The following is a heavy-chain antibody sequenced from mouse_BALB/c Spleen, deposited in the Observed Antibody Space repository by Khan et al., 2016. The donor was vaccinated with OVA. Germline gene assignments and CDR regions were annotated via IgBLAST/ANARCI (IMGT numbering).Heavy chain of an antibody. CDR1: GFSLTNYG. CDR2: IWSDGST. Sequence: VQLQESGPGLVAPSQSLSITCTISGFSLTNYGIHWVRQPPGKGLEWLVVIWSDGSTTYNSAQKSRLTITKDKSKSQVFLKMNSLQTDDTAIYFCARQPYYHYNVMDYWGQGTSVTVSS. CDR3: ARQPYYHYNVMDY. J-gene: IGHJ4*01. V-gene: IGHV2-6-1*01. D-gene: IGHD2-10*01.